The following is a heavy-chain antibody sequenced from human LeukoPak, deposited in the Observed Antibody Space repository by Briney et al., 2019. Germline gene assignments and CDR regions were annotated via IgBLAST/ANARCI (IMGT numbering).Heavy chain of an antibody. CDR1: DNSFTNYG. D-gene: IGHD2-2*01. CDR3: ARGFCSSVDCHRYYYHYMDV. CDR2: ISPYNYNT. V-gene: IGHV1-18*01. Sequence: ASVKVSCKASDNSFTNYGVSWVRQAPGQGLEWLGWISPYNYNTTYSPEVQGRVTLTLDTSARTAYMELRSLRSDDTAIYYCARGFCSSVDCHRYYYHYMDVWGKGTTVTVSS. J-gene: IGHJ6*03.